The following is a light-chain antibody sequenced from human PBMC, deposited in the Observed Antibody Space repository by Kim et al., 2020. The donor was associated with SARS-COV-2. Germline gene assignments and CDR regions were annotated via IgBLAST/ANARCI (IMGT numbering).Light chain of an antibody. Sequence: SSELTQDPAVSVALGQTVKITCRGDSLRNYYASWYQQKPGQAPILVFYGKNNRPSGIPHRFSGSSSRDTATLTITGTQAEDEADYYCNSRDSSGVVFGGGTKGTV. CDR2: GKN. J-gene: IGLJ2*01. CDR3: NSRDSSGVV. V-gene: IGLV3-19*01. CDR1: SLRNYY.